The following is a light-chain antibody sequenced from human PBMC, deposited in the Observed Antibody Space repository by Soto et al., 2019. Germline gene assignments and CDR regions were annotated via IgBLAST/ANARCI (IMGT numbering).Light chain of an antibody. V-gene: IGLV2-14*03. CDR3: NSYTSASTYV. Sequence: QSALTQPASVSGSPGQSITISCTGTGSDIGSYNYVSWYQHHPGKVPKFIIYDVTNRPSGVSDRFSGSKSGNTASLTISGLQAEDEADYYCNSYTSASTYVFGTGNKVTVL. CDR1: GSDIGSYNY. J-gene: IGLJ1*01. CDR2: DVT.